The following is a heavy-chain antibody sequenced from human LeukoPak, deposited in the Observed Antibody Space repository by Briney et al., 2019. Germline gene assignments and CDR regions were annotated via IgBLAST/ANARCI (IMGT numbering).Heavy chain of an antibody. J-gene: IGHJ3*02. CDR3: ARNGGGLDI. D-gene: IGHD2-15*01. Sequence: PGGSLRLSCVASGFIFSIYEVIWVRQAPGKGLEWVSYMTTTGTTMSYLDSVKGRFTISRGNAKNSLYLQMNSLRAEDTAVYYCARNGGGLDIWGQGTLVTVSS. CDR2: MTTTGTTM. CDR1: GFIFSIYE. V-gene: IGHV3-48*03.